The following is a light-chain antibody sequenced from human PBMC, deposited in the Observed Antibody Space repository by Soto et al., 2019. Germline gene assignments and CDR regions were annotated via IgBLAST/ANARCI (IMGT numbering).Light chain of an antibody. CDR3: QQSDSTPIT. J-gene: IGKJ5*01. CDR1: QSITSY. Sequence: DIPMTQSPSSLSASVGDRVTITCRAGQSITSYLNWYQQKPGKAPNLLIYGASTLQSGVPSRFSGSGSGTDFTLTISSLQPEDFATYYCQQSDSTPITFGQGTRLEIK. V-gene: IGKV1-39*01. CDR2: GAS.